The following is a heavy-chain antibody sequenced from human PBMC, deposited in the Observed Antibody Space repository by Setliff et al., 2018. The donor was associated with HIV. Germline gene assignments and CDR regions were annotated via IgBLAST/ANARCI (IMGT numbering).Heavy chain of an antibody. CDR2: IIPIFGTA. CDR1: GGTFSSYA. Sequence: ASVKVSCKASGGTFSSYAISWVRQAPGQGLEWMGGIIPIFGTANYAQKFQGRVTITTDEPTNTVYMELSGLRSEDTAVFYCARGWSEGTTVVQVEYFHHWGQGTLVTVSS. CDR3: ARGWSEGTTVVQVEYFHH. D-gene: IGHD3-10*01. J-gene: IGHJ1*01. V-gene: IGHV1-69*05.